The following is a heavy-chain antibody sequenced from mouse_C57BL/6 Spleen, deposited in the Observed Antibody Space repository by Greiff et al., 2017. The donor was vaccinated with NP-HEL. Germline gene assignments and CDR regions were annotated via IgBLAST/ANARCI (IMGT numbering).Heavy chain of an antibody. CDR1: GYTFTSYW. CDR3: ARSNYDYAMDY. J-gene: IGHJ4*01. V-gene: IGHV1-64*01. CDR2: IHPNSGST. D-gene: IGHD2-5*01. Sequence: QVHVKQPGAELVKPGASVKLSCKASGYTFTSYWMHWVKQRPGQGLEWIGMIHPNSGSTNYNEKFKSKATLTVDKSSSTAYMQLSSLTSEDSAVYYCARSNYDYAMDYWGQGTSVTVSS.